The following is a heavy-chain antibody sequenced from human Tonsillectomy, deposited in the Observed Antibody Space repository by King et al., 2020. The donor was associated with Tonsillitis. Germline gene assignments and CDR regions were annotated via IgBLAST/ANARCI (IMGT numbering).Heavy chain of an antibody. V-gene: IGHV3-30*18. CDR1: EFTFSHYG. D-gene: IGHD3-10*01. CDR2: ISYDGSQI. Sequence: QVQLVESGGGVVRPGRSLRLSCAASEFTFSHYGMHWVRQAPGKGLEWAASISYDGSQINYADSVKGRFTISRDNSKNTLYLQMNSLRTEDTAVYYCAKDMGSDWYFDLWGRGTLVTVSS. CDR3: AKDMGSDWYFDL. J-gene: IGHJ2*01.